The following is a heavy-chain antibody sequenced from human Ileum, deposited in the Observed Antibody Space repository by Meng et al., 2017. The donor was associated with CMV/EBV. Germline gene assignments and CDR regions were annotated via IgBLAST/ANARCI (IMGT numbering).Heavy chain of an antibody. J-gene: IGHJ4*02. Sequence: QGQLVQSGAEVKKPGSSVKGSCEGSGGTFSSNAISWVRHAPGQGLEWMGVISPIFRTSNYAQKFQGRLTITADESTSTAYMELSSLTSGDTAVYYCATSGRGPKYYFDYWGQGTLVTVSS. CDR3: ATSGRGPKYYFDY. D-gene: IGHD1-14*01. CDR2: ISPIFRTS. V-gene: IGHV1-69*12. CDR1: GGTFSSNA.